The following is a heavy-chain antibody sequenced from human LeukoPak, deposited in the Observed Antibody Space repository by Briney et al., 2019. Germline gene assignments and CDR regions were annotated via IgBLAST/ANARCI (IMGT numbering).Heavy chain of an antibody. J-gene: IGHJ4*02. CDR2: IKSKSEGGTT. Sequence: GGALRLSCGGSGFTFTTYAMTGVRQAPGKGVEWVGHIKSKSEGGTTDYAAPVKGRFTISRDDSKNTLYLQMNSLKTEDTAVYYCSRQPFVFEYWGQGTLVTVSS. D-gene: IGHD3-10*01. V-gene: IGHV3-15*01. CDR3: SRQPFVFEY. CDR1: GFTFTTYA.